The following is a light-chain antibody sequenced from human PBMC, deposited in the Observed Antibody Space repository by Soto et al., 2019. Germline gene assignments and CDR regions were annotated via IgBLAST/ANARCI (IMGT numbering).Light chain of an antibody. CDR3: QKYNSAPLT. Sequence: DIHISHSPSTLPSSVLYIFTITCLASQSISNWLAWYQQKPGKAPNLLIYDASSLQSGVPSRFSGSGFGTDFTLTISSLQPEDVAAYYCQKYNSAPLTFGGGTKVDIK. J-gene: IGKJ4*01. CDR2: DAS. V-gene: IGKV1-5*01. CDR1: QSISNW.